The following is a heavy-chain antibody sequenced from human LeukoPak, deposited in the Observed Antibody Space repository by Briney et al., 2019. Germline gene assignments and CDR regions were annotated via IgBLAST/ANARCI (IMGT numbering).Heavy chain of an antibody. CDR1: GDTFSTYA. V-gene: IGHV1-69*15. D-gene: IGHD3-22*01. J-gene: IGHJ4*01. Sequence: ASVKVSCKASGDTFSTYAISWVRLAPGQGLKWMGRIIPISGTAEYAEKFQGRVTITADESTSTAYMELSSLRSEDTAVYYCATKTHYFDNSGYPFDYWSQGTLVTVSS. CDR3: ATKTHYFDNSGYPFDY. CDR2: IIPISGTA.